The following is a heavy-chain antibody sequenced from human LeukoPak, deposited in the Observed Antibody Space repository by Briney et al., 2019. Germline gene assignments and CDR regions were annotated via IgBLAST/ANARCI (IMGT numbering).Heavy chain of an antibody. Sequence: GGSLRLSCAASGSTVSSNYMSWVRQAPGKGLEWVSVIYSGGSTYYADSVKGRFTISRDNSKNTLYLQMNSLRAEDTAVYYCAREGSSGRFFGYWGQGTLVTVSS. CDR3: AREGSSGRFFGY. CDR2: IYSGGST. CDR1: GSTVSSNY. D-gene: IGHD6-6*01. J-gene: IGHJ4*02. V-gene: IGHV3-53*01.